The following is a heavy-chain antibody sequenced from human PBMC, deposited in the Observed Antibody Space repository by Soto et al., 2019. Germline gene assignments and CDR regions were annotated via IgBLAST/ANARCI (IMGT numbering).Heavy chain of an antibody. CDR2: INPSGGST. V-gene: IGHV1-46*01. Sequence: ASVKVSCKASGYTFTSYYMHWVRQAPGQGLEWIGIINPSGGSTSYAQKFQGRVTMTRDTSTSTVYMELSSLRSEDTAVYYCAREVGYYDSSGYPPYAMDVWGQGTTVTVSS. CDR3: AREVGYYDSSGYPPYAMDV. D-gene: IGHD3-22*01. J-gene: IGHJ6*02. CDR1: GYTFTSYY.